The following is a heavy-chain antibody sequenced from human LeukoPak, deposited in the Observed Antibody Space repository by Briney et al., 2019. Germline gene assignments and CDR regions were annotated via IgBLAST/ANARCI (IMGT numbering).Heavy chain of an antibody. J-gene: IGHJ4*02. D-gene: IGHD6-13*01. CDR1: GGSISSGNYY. Sequence: SETLSLTCTVSGGSISSGNYYWGWIRQPAGKGLEWIGSIYYSGSTYYNPSLKSRVTISVDTSKNQFSLKLSSVTAADTAVYYCASEYSSSWYDVDYWGQGTLVTVSS. CDR2: IYYSGST. CDR3: ASEYSSSWYDVDY. V-gene: IGHV4-39*07.